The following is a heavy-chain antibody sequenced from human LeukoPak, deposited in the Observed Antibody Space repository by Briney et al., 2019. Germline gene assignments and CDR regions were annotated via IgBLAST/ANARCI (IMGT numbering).Heavy chain of an antibody. Sequence: GGSLRLFCAASGFTFSNYAMSWVRQAPGKGLEWVSTISGSGDNSYYADSVKGRFTISRDSSKNTLYLQMNSLRAEDTAVYFCAKSGLYDGSGWIDYWGQGTLVTVSS. D-gene: IGHD6-19*01. V-gene: IGHV3-23*01. CDR3: AKSGLYDGSGWIDY. J-gene: IGHJ4*02. CDR1: GFTFSNYA. CDR2: ISGSGDNS.